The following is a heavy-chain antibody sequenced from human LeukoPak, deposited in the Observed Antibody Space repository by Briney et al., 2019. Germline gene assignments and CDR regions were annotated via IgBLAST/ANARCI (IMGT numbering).Heavy chain of an antibody. D-gene: IGHD1-26*01. V-gene: IGHV1-18*01. CDR3: ASAGAGAPPDY. Sequence: ASVKVSCKASGYTFTSYGISWVRQAPGQGLEWMGWISAYNGNTNYAQKLQGRVTMTTDTSTSTAYKELRSLRSDDTAVYYCASAGAGAPPDYWGQGTLVTVSS. CDR2: ISAYNGNT. J-gene: IGHJ4*02. CDR1: GYTFTSYG.